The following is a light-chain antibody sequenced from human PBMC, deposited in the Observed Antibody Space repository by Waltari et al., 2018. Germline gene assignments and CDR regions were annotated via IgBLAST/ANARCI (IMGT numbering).Light chain of an antibody. V-gene: IGLV3-19*01. CDR3: HSRDASGVAGS. Sequence: SSELTQDPAVSVAMGQTVRITCQGDSLRSYYASWYQKRPGQAPIPVIYDKNNRPSGVPDRFSGSSSHNTGSLTITGAQAEDEASYYCHSRDASGVAGSFGGGTKLTVL. J-gene: IGLJ2*01. CDR1: SLRSYY. CDR2: DKN.